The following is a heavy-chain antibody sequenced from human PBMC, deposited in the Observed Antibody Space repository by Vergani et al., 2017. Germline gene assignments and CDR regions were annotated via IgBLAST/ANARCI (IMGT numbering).Heavy chain of an antibody. Sequence: QVQLQESGPGLVRPSQTLSLTCTVSGGSISSGSYYWSWFRQPAGKGLEWIGRFYTGGGTSYNPSLKSRVTISVDTSKNQFSLQLSAVTTADTAVYYCAGEPHCSTTGPFLLLDVDVWGQGTTVTVSS. CDR1: GGSISSGSYY. V-gene: IGHV4-61*02. CDR2: FYTGGGT. D-gene: IGHD2-15*01. J-gene: IGHJ6*02. CDR3: AGEPHCSTTGPFLLLDVDV.